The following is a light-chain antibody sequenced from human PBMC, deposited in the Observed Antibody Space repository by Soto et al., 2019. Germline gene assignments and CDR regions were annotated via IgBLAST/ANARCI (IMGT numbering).Light chain of an antibody. V-gene: IGLV1-40*01. CDR2: GNS. J-gene: IGLJ1*01. CDR3: QSYDSSLSGSYV. CDR1: SFNIGAGYD. Sequence: QRVRTHPPSGSRAPGGGGTISRNESSFNIGAGYDVHWYQQLPGTAPTLLIYGNSTRPSGVPDRFSGSKSGTSASLAITGLQAEDEADYYCQSYDSSLSGSYVFGPGTKVTVL.